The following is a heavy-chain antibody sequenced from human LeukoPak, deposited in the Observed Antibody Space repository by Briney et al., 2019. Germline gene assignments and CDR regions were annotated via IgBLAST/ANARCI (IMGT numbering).Heavy chain of an antibody. CDR3: AKYLAAGKFYFDH. Sequence: GGSLRLSCAASGFPFSSYAMTWVRQAPGKGLEWVSAIGATGGDLYYADSVKGRFTISRDNSKNTLYLQIHSLRAEDTAIYYCAKYLAAGKFYFDHWGQGTLVTVSS. V-gene: IGHV3-23*01. CDR2: IGATGGDL. CDR1: GFPFSSYA. J-gene: IGHJ4*02. D-gene: IGHD6-13*01.